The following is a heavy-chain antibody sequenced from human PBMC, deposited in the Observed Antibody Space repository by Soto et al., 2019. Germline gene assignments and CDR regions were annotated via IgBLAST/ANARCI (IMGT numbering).Heavy chain of an antibody. V-gene: IGHV4-39*01. CDR1: GGSISSSSYY. Sequence: SETLSLTCTVSGGSISSSSYYWGWIRQPPGKGLEWIGSIYYSGSTYYNPSLKSRVTISVDTSKNQFSLKLSSVTAADTAVYYCAWGIAAAGTDGMDVWGQGTTVTVSS. D-gene: IGHD6-13*01. J-gene: IGHJ6*02. CDR3: AWGIAAAGTDGMDV. CDR2: IYYSGST.